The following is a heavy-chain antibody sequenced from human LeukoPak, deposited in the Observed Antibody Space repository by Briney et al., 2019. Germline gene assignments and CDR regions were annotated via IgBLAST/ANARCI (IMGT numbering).Heavy chain of an antibody. Sequence: AGGSLRLSCAASGFTFSSYAMSWVRQAPVKGLEWVSAISGSGGSTYYADSVKGRFTISRDNSKDTLSLQMNSLRAEDTAVYYCAKDIAQGYTFGSIEQDYWGQGTLVTVSS. D-gene: IGHD5-18*01. J-gene: IGHJ4*02. CDR2: ISGSGGST. CDR3: AKDIAQGYTFGSIEQDY. V-gene: IGHV3-23*01. CDR1: GFTFSSYA.